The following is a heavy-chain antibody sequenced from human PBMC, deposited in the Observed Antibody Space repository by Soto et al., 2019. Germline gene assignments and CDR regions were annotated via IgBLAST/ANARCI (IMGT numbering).Heavy chain of an antibody. CDR2: VSHDGRNT. J-gene: IGHJ4*02. CDR3: AKGGRQWLVTSDFNY. Sequence: VQLVESGGGVVQPGRSLRLSCAASGFTFSDYAMHWVRQAPGKGLEWVAVVSHDGRNTHYADSVMGRFTISRDSSKNTVSLEMTSLRAEDTGVYYCAKGGRQWLVTSDFNYWGQGALVTVSS. V-gene: IGHV3-30*18. D-gene: IGHD6-19*01. CDR1: GFTFSDYA.